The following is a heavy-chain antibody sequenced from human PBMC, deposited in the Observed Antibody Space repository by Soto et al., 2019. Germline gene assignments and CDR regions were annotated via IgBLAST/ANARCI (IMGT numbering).Heavy chain of an antibody. D-gene: IGHD2-2*01. CDR2: IKADGSEK. Sequence: EVQLVESGGGLVQPGGSLRLSCAVSGFTFSRYWMAWVRQAPGKGLEWVANIKADGSEKYYVDSVKGRFTISRDNARNSLYLQMNSLRAEDTALYYWARDTSWRVDYWGQGTLVTVSS. CDR1: GFTFSRYW. CDR3: ARDTSWRVDY. J-gene: IGHJ4*02. V-gene: IGHV3-7*01.